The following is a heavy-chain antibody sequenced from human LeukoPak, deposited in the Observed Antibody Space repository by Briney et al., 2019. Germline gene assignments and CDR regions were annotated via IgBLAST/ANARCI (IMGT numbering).Heavy chain of an antibody. J-gene: IGHJ4*02. CDR1: GFTLSSSW. CDR3: AKDSLGALDY. D-gene: IGHD3-16*01. CDR2: IKEDESKK. Sequence: GGSLRLSCTVSGFTLSSSWMAWVRQAPGKGPEWVAYIKEDESKKHYADSVKGRFTISRDNARNSLYLQMNSLRADDTAVYYCAKDSLGALDYWGQGTLVTVSS. V-gene: IGHV3-7*01.